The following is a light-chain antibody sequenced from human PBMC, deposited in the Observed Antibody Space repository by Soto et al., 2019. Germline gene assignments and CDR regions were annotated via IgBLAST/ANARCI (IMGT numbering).Light chain of an antibody. J-gene: IGKJ1*01. V-gene: IGKV3-20*01. CDR2: GAS. CDR1: QSVSSNY. CDR3: QQYDSSRT. Sequence: EIVLTQSPGTLSLSPGERATLSCRASQSVSSNYLAWYQQKPGQAPRLLIYGASSRLTGIPDRFSGSGSGTDFTLTISRLEPEDFAVYYCQQYDSSRTFGQGTKVDIK.